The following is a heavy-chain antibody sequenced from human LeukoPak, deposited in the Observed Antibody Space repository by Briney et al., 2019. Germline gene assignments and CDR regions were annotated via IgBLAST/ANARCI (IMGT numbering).Heavy chain of an antibody. J-gene: IGHJ4*02. V-gene: IGHV3-21*01. CDR1: GFTFSSYS. D-gene: IGHD6-13*01. CDR2: ISSSSSYI. CDR3: ARSSAAAAIDY. Sequence: GGSLRLSCAASGFTFSSYSMNWVRQAPGKGLEWVSSISSSSSYIYYADSVKGRFTISRDNSKNTLYLQMNSLRAEDTAVYYCARSSAAAAIDYWGQGTLVTVSS.